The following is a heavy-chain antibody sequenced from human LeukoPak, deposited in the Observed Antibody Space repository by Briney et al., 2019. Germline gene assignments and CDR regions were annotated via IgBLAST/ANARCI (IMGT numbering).Heavy chain of an antibody. Sequence: SETLSLTCTVSGDSINSYYWNWIRQPAGKGLEWIGHIQTSGSTKYNPSLKSRVTMSIDTSKNQFSLNLYSVTAADTAVYYCATNYTAVSAFDSWGQGTLVTVSS. D-gene: IGHD6-19*01. CDR3: ATNYTAVSAFDS. CDR1: GDSINSYY. CDR2: IQTSGST. V-gene: IGHV4-4*07. J-gene: IGHJ4*02.